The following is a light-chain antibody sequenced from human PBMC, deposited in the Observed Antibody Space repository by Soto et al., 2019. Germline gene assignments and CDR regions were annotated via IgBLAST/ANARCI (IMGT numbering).Light chain of an antibody. Sequence: EIVLTQSPGTLSLSPGDAATLSCRASQSVSSYLAWYQQKPGQAPRLLIYDASNRATGIPARFSGTGSGTDFTLTINNLEPEDFAVYYCQVRTNWSIAFGRGTRLEIK. CDR3: QVRTNWSIA. CDR2: DAS. CDR1: QSVSSY. J-gene: IGKJ5*01. V-gene: IGKV3-11*01.